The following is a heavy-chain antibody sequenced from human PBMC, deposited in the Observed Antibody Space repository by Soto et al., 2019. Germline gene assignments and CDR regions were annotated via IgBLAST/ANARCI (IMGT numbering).Heavy chain of an antibody. D-gene: IGHD3-10*01. Sequence: PGGSLRLSCAASGFTFSSYAMSWVRQAPGKGLEWVSAISGSGGSTYYADSVKGRFTISRDNSKNTLYLQMNSLRAEDTAVYYCARDRVVRSIARNWFDPWGQGSLVPVSS. CDR3: ARDRVVRSIARNWFDP. CDR2: ISGSGGST. J-gene: IGHJ5*02. CDR1: GFTFSSYA. V-gene: IGHV3-23*01.